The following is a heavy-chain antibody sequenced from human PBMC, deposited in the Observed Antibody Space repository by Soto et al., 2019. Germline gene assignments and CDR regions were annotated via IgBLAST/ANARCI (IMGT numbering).Heavy chain of an antibody. D-gene: IGHD3-10*01. Sequence: ASVKVSCKVSGYTLTELSMHWVRQAPGKGLEWMGGFDPEDGETIYAQKFQGRVTMTEDTSTDTAYMELSSLRSEDTAGYFCLGVRPHYGMEVWGQATTVTVPS. CDR2: FDPEDGET. J-gene: IGHJ6*02. CDR1: GYTLTELS. CDR3: LGVRPHYGMEV. V-gene: IGHV1-24*01.